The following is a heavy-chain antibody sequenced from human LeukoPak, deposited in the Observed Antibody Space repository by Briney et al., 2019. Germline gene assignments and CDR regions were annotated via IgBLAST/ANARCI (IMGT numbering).Heavy chain of an antibody. D-gene: IGHD1-26*01. Sequence: ASVKVSCKASGYTFPNFGISWVRQARGQGLEWMGWISGYSGITNYAQKLQGRVTMTTDTSTSTAYMDLRSLRSDDTAVYYCARDGGGYSKWELLEVDFDYWGQGTLVTVSS. CDR3: ARDGGGYSKWELLEVDFDY. J-gene: IGHJ4*02. CDR1: GYTFPNFG. V-gene: IGHV1-18*01. CDR2: ISGYSGIT.